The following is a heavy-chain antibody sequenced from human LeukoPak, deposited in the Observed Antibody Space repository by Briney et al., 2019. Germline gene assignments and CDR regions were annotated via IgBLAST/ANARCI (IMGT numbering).Heavy chain of an antibody. V-gene: IGHV4-34*01. Sequence: SETLSLTCTVSGGPISSYYWSWIRQPPGKGLEWIGEINHSGSTNYNPSLKSRVTISVDTSKNQFSLKLSSVTAADTAVYYCARGRRIWGQGTMVTVSS. CDR3: ARGRRI. J-gene: IGHJ3*02. CDR1: GGPISSYY. CDR2: INHSGST.